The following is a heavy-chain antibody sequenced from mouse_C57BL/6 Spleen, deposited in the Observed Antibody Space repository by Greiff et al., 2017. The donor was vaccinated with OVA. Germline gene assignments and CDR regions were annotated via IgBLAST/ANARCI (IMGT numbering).Heavy chain of an antibody. CDR2: ISSGSSTI. Sequence: EVKLQESGGGLVKPGGSLKLSCAASGFTFSDYGMHWVRQAPEKGLEWVAYISSGSSTIYYADTVKGRFTISRDNAKNTLFLQMTSLRSEDTAMYYCARRSSSYAMDYWGQGTSVTVSS. D-gene: IGHD1-1*01. CDR3: ARRSSSYAMDY. CDR1: GFTFSDYG. V-gene: IGHV5-17*01. J-gene: IGHJ4*01.